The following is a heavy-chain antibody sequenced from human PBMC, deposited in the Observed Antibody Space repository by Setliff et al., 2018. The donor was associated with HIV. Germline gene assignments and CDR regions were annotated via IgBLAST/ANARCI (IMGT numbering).Heavy chain of an antibody. D-gene: IGHD2-15*01. V-gene: IGHV4-34*01. CDR3: ARVSITYWYSIPTFYYYYMDV. CDR1: GGSFSDNY. CDR2: INHSGRT. Sequence: SETLSLTCAVYGGSFSDNYWSWIRQSPGKGLEWIGEINHSGRTKYSPSLKSRVTISVDTSKNQFSLKLRSVTAADTAMYYCARVSITYWYSIPTFYYYYMDVWGKGTKVTVS. J-gene: IGHJ6*03.